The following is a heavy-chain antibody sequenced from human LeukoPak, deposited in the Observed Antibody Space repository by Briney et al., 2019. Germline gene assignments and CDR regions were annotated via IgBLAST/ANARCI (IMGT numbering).Heavy chain of an antibody. CDR3: ARDPFLEWFEAFDI. D-gene: IGHD3-3*01. J-gene: IGHJ3*02. CDR2: ISSSSSTI. CDR1: GFTFSSYS. V-gene: IGHV3-48*01. Sequence: GGSLRLSCAASGFTFSSYSMNWVRQAPGKGLEWVSYISSSSSTIYYADSVKGRFTISRDNAKNSLYLQMDSLRAEDTAVYYCARDPFLEWFEAFDIWGQGTMVTVSS.